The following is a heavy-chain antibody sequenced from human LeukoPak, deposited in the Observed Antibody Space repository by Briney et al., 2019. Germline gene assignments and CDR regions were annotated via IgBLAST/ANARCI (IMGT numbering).Heavy chain of an antibody. CDR2: ISSSSSYI. V-gene: IGHV3-21*04. J-gene: IGHJ6*03. CDR3: ARVDGYNYPRLYYYYYMDV. Sequence: GGSLRLSCAASGFTFSSYSMKWVRQAPGKGLEWVSFISSSSSYIYYRDSVKGRFTISRGNARNSLYLQMNSLRADDTAVYYCARVDGYNYPRLYYYYYMDVWGKGTTVTVSS. CDR1: GFTFSSYS. D-gene: IGHD5-18*01.